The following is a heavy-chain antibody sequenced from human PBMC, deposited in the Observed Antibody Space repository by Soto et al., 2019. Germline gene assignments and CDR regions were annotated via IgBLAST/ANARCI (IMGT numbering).Heavy chain of an antibody. D-gene: IGHD3-3*01. Sequence: QVQLQESGPGLVKPSETLSLTCTVSGGSISSYYWSWIRQPPGKGLEWIGYISYSGSTNYNPSLKSRVTISVDTSKNQFSLKLNSVTAADTAVYYCARAYSDFWSGYWRWFDPWGQGTLVTVSS. V-gene: IGHV4-59*01. J-gene: IGHJ5*02. CDR2: ISYSGST. CDR3: ARAYSDFWSGYWRWFDP. CDR1: GGSISSYY.